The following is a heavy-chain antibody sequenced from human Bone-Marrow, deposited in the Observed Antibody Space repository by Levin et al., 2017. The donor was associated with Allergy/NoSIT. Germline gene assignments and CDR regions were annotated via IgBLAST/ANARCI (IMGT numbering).Heavy chain of an antibody. J-gene: IGHJ4*02. V-gene: IGHV3-74*01. CDR3: ARDRDYGGNRFDY. CDR1: XXTDSLDW. Sequence: GGSLRLSCTAXXXTDSLDWRRWVRQGPGKGLVWVSRINSDGSYTNYADSVKGRFTISRDNAKNTLYLQLNSLRAEDTAVYYCARDRDYGGNRFDYWGQGTLVTVSS. CDR2: INSDGSYT. D-gene: IGHD4-23*01.